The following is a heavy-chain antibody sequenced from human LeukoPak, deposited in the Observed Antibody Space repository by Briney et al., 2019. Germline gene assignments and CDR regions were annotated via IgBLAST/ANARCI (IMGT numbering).Heavy chain of an antibody. CDR2: IIPIFGTA. CDR1: GGTFISYA. CDR3: ARVYWSGPYYYGMDV. D-gene: IGHD3-3*01. V-gene: IGHV1-69*01. J-gene: IGHJ6*02. Sequence: SVKVSCKASGGTFISYAISWVRQAPGQGLEWMGGIIPIFGTANYAQKFQGRVTITADESTSTAYMELSSLRSEDTAVYYCARVYWSGPYYYGMDVWGQGTTVTVSS.